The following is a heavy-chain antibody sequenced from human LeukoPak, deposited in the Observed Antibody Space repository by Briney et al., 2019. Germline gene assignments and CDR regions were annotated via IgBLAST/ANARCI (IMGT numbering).Heavy chain of an antibody. CDR2: ISWNSGSI. Sequence: GGSLRLSCAASGFTFDDYAMHWVRQAPGKGLEWVSGISWNSGSIGYADSVKGRFTISRDNAKNSLYLQMNSLRAEDTALYYCAKENVDTAFDYWGQGTLVTVSS. CDR3: AKENVDTAFDY. V-gene: IGHV3-9*01. CDR1: GFTFDDYA. J-gene: IGHJ4*02. D-gene: IGHD5-18*01.